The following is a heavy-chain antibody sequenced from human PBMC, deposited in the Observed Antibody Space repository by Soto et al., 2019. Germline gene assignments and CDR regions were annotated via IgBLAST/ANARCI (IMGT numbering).Heavy chain of an antibody. CDR3: AHRPRGYSYHSDY. CDR1: GFSFSTRGAG. D-gene: IGHD5-18*01. V-gene: IGHV2-5*02. J-gene: IGHJ4*02. Sequence: QITLKESGPTLVKPTQTLTLTCTFLGFSFSTRGAGVAWIRQPPGKTREWLALIYWDDDEGYSQSLKSRLTIPKDTSKNQVVRTMTNMDPVDTSTYYSAHRPRGYSYHSDYWGQGTLVTVSS. CDR2: IYWDDDE.